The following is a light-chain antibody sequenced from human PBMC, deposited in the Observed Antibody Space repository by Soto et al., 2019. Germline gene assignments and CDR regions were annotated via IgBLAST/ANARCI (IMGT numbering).Light chain of an antibody. Sequence: QSALTQPPSVSVSPGQSVAISCTGTSSDIGAYNRVSWYQQPPGTAPKLMIYDVNNRPSGVPDRFSGSKSGNTASLTISGLQADDEADYYCSSFTSSNTYVFGTGTKLTVL. V-gene: IGLV2-18*02. J-gene: IGLJ1*01. CDR1: SSDIGAYNR. CDR3: SSFTSSNTYV. CDR2: DVN.